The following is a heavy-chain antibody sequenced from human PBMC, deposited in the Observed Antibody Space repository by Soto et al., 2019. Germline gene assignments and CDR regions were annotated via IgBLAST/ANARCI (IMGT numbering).Heavy chain of an antibody. Sequence: ASVKVSCKASGGTFSSYTISWVRQAPGQGLEWMGRIIPILGIANYAQKFQGRVTITADKSTSTAYMELSSLRSEDTAVYYCARGYHCSSTSCFFGDYWGQGTLVTVSS. CDR3: ARGYHCSSTSCFFGDY. CDR2: IIPILGIA. V-gene: IGHV1-69*02. CDR1: GGTFSSYT. J-gene: IGHJ4*02. D-gene: IGHD2-2*01.